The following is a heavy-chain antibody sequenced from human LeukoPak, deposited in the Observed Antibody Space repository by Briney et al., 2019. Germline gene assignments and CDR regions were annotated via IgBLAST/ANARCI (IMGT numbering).Heavy chain of an antibody. CDR2: IYYSGST. J-gene: IGHJ4*02. V-gene: IGHV4-39*07. CDR1: GGFITSSNSH. Sequence: PSETLSLTCTVSGGFITSSNSHWGWIRQPPGKGLEWVGTIYYSGSTYYKSSLKSRVTISVDTSKNQLSLKLSSVTAADTAVYYCARTRRGPHYGPMDYWGQGTLVTVSS. D-gene: IGHD4-17*01. CDR3: ARTRRGPHYGPMDY.